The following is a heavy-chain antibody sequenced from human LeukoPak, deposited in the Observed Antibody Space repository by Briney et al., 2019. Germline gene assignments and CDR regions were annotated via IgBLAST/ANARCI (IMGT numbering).Heavy chain of an antibody. V-gene: IGHV3-21*01. Sequence: GGSLRLSCAASGLTFRTYAMSWVRQAPGKGLEWVSSITSSGRYIYYADSVKGRFTISRDNAENSLYLQMDSLTAEDTAVYYCTRKGSQWDFLVDYWGQGTRVAVSP. J-gene: IGHJ4*02. CDR1: GLTFRTYA. CDR3: TRKGSQWDFLVDY. CDR2: ITSSGRYI. D-gene: IGHD2/OR15-2a*01.